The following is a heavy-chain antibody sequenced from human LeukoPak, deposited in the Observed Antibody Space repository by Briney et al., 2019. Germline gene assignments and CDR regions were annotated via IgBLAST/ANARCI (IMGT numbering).Heavy chain of an antibody. CDR1: GFTFSNYW. D-gene: IGHD3-10*01. CDR3: AKGTYGSGLYYFDY. J-gene: IGHJ4*02. CDR2: INSDGSNT. V-gene: IGHV3-74*01. Sequence: GGSLRLSCAASGFTFSNYWMHWVRQVPGKGLVWVSRINSDGSNTTYADSVKGRFTISRDNSKNTLYLQMNSLRAEDTAVYYCAKGTYGSGLYYFDYWGQGTLVTVSS.